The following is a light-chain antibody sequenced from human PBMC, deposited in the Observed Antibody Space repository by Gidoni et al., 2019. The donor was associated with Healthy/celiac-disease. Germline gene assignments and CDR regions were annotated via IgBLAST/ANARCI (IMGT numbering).Light chain of an antibody. CDR3: QAWDNSNVL. CDR1: KLGHNY. Sequence: SYELTQPPSVSVFLGQTASITCSGDKLGHNYASWYQQKPGQSPVLVIYQDSKRPSGIPERFSGFNSGNIATLTISGTQAMDEADYYCQAWDNSNVLFGGGTKLTVL. J-gene: IGLJ2*01. V-gene: IGLV3-1*01. CDR2: QDS.